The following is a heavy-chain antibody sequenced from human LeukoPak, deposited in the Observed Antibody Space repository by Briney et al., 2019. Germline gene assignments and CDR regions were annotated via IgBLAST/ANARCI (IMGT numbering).Heavy chain of an antibody. CDR3: ARGGRIWSGFGKDKPPIC. CDR1: GYTFTSYD. D-gene: IGHD3-3*01. CDR2: MNPNSGNT. V-gene: IGHV1-8*01. Sequence: WASVKVSCKASGYTFTSYDINWVRQATGRGLEWMGWMNPNSGNTGYAQKFQGRVTMTRNTSISTAYMELSSLRSEDTAVYYCARGGRIWSGFGKDKPPICWGQGTLVTVSS. J-gene: IGHJ4*02.